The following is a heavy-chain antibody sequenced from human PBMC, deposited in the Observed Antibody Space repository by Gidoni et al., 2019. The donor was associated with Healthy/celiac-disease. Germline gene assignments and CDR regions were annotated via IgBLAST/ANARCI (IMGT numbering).Heavy chain of an antibody. CDR3: AKDRNPRAFGELSPFDP. D-gene: IGHD3-10*01. V-gene: IGHV3-23*01. J-gene: IGHJ5*02. CDR1: GFTFSSYA. CDR2: ISGSGGST. Sequence: EVQLLESGGGLVQPGGSLRLSCAASGFTFSSYAMSWVRQAPGKGMEWVSAISGSGGSTYYADSVKGRFTISRDNSKNTLYLQMNSLRAEDTAVYYCAKDRNPRAFGELSPFDPWGQGTLVTVSS.